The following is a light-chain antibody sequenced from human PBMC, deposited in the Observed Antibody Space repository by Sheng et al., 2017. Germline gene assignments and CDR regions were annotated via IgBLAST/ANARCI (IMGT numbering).Light chain of an antibody. CDR1: QSISGY. J-gene: IGKJ3*01. CDR3: QQTYTMFPIT. CDR2: AAS. Sequence: DIQMTQSPSSLSASVGDRVTITCRASQSISGYLNWYQHKPGKAPKLLIYAASSLQSGSHRGSVAVDLGQISVSSSVVCNLRILLTYYCQQTYTMFPITFGPGPSGNQT. V-gene: IGKV1-39*01.